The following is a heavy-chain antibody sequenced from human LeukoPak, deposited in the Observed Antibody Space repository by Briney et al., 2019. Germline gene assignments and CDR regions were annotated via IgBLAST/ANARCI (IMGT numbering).Heavy chain of an antibody. J-gene: IGHJ5*02. CDR2: ISGSGGST. V-gene: IGHV3-23*01. CDR1: GFTFSDYA. Sequence: PGGSLRLSCAASGFTFSDYAMSWVRQAPGKGLECVSAISGSGGSTYYAASVKGRFTISSDNSKNTLCLQMNSLRAEDTAVYYCVAQRVRNWFDPWGQRTLVTVSS. CDR3: VAQRVRNWFDP. D-gene: IGHD6-25*01.